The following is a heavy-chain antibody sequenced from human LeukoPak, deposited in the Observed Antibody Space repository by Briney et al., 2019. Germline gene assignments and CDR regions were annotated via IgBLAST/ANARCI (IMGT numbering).Heavy chain of an antibody. CDR3: ARDWTAYYYGSGPQNWFDP. Sequence: ASVKVSCKASGYTFTSYYMHWVRQAPGQGLEWMGIINPSGGSTSYAQKYQGRVTMTRDTSTSTVNMELSSLRSEDTDVYYCARDWTAYYYGSGPQNWFDPWGQGTLVTVSS. V-gene: IGHV1-46*01. CDR2: INPSGGST. CDR1: GYTFTSYY. J-gene: IGHJ5*02. D-gene: IGHD3-10*01.